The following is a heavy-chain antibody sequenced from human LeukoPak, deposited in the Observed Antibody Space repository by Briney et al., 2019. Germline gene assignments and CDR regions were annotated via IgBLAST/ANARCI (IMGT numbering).Heavy chain of an antibody. J-gene: IGHJ5*02. CDR3: ARDRQAYYTNFWFDP. D-gene: IGHD4-11*01. CDR2: ISYDGSNK. Sequence: GKSLRLSCAASGFTFSSCAMHWVRQAPGRGLEWVAIISYDGSNKYYVDSVKGRFTISRDNSNSTLFLQMNSLRPDDTAVYYCARDRQAYYTNFWFDPWGQGTLVTVSS. V-gene: IGHV3-30-3*01. CDR1: GFTFSSCA.